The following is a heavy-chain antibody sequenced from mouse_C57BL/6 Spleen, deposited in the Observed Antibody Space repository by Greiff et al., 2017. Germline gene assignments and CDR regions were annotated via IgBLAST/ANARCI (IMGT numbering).Heavy chain of an antibody. CDR1: GYTFTTYR. J-gene: IGHJ4*01. Sequence: QVQLQQSGAELVKPGASVKMSCKASGYTFTTYRIEWVKQNHGKRLEWIGNFHPYNDDTKYNEKFKGKATLTVEKSSSTIYLELSRLTSDDSAVYYCAIGAYAGSSLYYYAIDYWGQGTSVTVSS. CDR3: AIGAYAGSSLYYYAIDY. CDR2: FHPYNDDT. D-gene: IGHD1-1*01. V-gene: IGHV1-47*01.